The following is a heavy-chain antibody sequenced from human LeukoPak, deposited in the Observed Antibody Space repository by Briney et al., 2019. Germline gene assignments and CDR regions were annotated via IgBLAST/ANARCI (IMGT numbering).Heavy chain of an antibody. Sequence: GGSLSLSCAVSGFTFSNYAMSWVRQAPGKGLEWVSAISGSGGSTYYADSVKARFTISRDNSKNTLYLQMNSLRAEDTAVYYCAKGWEPHDYWGQGTLVTVSS. J-gene: IGHJ4*02. V-gene: IGHV3-23*01. CDR3: AKGWEPHDY. D-gene: IGHD1-26*01. CDR2: ISGSGGST. CDR1: GFTFSNYA.